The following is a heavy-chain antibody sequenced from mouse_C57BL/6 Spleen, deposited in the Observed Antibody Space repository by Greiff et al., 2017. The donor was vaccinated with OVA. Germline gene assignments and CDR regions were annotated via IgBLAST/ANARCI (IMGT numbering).Heavy chain of an antibody. D-gene: IGHD1-1*01. CDR2: IYPGDGDT. V-gene: IGHV1-80*01. J-gene: IGHJ2*01. Sequence: VQVVESGAELVKPGASVKISCKASGYAFSSYWMNWVKQRPGKGLEWIGQIYPGDGDTNYNGKFKGKATLTADKSSSTAYMQLSSLTSEDSAVYFCASSYYYGSSYWGQGTTLTVSS. CDR3: ASSYYYGSSY. CDR1: GYAFSSYW.